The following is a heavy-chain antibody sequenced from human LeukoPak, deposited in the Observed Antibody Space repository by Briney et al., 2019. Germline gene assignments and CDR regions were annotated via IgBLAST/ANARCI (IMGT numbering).Heavy chain of an antibody. CDR3: ARDTYQYHFDY. CDR1: GGSFSGYY. CDR2: INHSGST. J-gene: IGHJ4*02. Sequence: PSETLSLTCAVYGGSFSGYYWSWIRQPPGKGLEWIGEINHSGSTNYNPSLKSRVTISVDTSKNQFSLKLSPVTAADTAVYYCARDTYQYHFDYWGQGTLVTVSS. V-gene: IGHV4-34*01. D-gene: IGHD2-2*01.